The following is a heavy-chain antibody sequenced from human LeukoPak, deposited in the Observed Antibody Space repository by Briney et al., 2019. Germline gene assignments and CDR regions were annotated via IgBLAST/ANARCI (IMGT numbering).Heavy chain of an antibody. CDR3: ASLRAGGVAHWFDP. Sequence: PSETLSLTCIVSGGSINSRSHYWGWIRQPPGKGLEWIGNIYYSGSTYYNPSLKSRVTISIDTSKNQFSLKLSSVTATDTAVYYCASLRAGGVAHWFDPWGQGTLVTVSS. D-gene: IGHD2-15*01. J-gene: IGHJ5*02. V-gene: IGHV4-39*01. CDR2: IYYSGST. CDR1: GGSINSRSHY.